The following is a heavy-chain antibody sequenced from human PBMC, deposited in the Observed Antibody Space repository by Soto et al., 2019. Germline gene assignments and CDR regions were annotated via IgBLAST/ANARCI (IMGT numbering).Heavy chain of an antibody. CDR2: IYHSGST. CDR1: GGSISSSNW. D-gene: IGHD6-19*01. J-gene: IGHJ5*02. CDR3: ARRIAVAGTLLLDP. Sequence: SETLSLTCAVSGGSISSSNWWSWVRQPPGEGLEWIGEIYHSGSTNYNPSLKSRVTISVDKSKNQFSLKLSSVTAADTAVYYCARRIAVAGTLLLDPWGQGTLVTVSS. V-gene: IGHV4-4*02.